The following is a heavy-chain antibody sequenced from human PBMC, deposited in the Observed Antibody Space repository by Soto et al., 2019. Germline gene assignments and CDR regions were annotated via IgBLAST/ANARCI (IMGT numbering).Heavy chain of an antibody. V-gene: IGHV1-2*02. CDR3: TRPRTTGRKRYEWFPP. CDR1: GYPFSDYY. J-gene: IGHJ5*02. Sequence: ASLKVSCKASGYPFSDYYLHWFRLSPCQGLELMGWIDPKNGATEFAQNSEGMVTLTRDTSIMTVYMELSGLTSDDTAVYFCTRPRTTGRKRYEWFPPWGQGTRVTVSS. D-gene: IGHD1-1*01. CDR2: IDPKNGAT.